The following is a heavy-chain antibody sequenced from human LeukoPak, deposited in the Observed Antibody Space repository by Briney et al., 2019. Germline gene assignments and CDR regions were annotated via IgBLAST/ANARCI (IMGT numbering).Heavy chain of an antibody. CDR2: IIPIFGTA. D-gene: IGHD2-15*01. Sequence: ASVKVSCKASGGTFSSYAISWVRQAPGQGLEWMGGIIPIFGTANYAQKFQGRVTITADESTSTAYMELSSLRSEDTAVYYCARMSGYCSGDSCYGNNRFDPWGQGTLVTVSS. J-gene: IGHJ5*02. CDR3: ARMSGYCSGDSCYGNNRFDP. V-gene: IGHV1-69*13. CDR1: GGTFSSYA.